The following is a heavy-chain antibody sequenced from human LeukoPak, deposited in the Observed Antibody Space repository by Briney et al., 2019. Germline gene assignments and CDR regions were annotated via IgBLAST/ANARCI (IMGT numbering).Heavy chain of an antibody. Sequence: PGGSLRLSCAASGFTFDDYAMHWVRQAPGKGLEWVSGISWNSGSIGYADSVKGRFTISRDNAKNSLYLQMNSLRAEDTALYYCAKDRDGYNSFNYWGRGTLVTVSS. J-gene: IGHJ4*02. V-gene: IGHV3-9*01. CDR1: GFTFDDYA. CDR2: ISWNSGSI. CDR3: AKDRDGYNSFNY. D-gene: IGHD5-24*01.